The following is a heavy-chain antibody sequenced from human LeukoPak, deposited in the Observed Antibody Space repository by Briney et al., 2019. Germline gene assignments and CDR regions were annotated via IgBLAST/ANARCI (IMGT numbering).Heavy chain of an antibody. V-gene: IGHV3-48*03. J-gene: IGHJ6*04. D-gene: IGHD3-10*01. CDR2: ISSSGSTI. CDR1: GFTFSSYE. CDR3: ARETNDHHHSGYYGMDV. Sequence: GGSLRLSCAASGFTFSSYEMNWVRQAPGKGLEWVSYISSSGSTIYYADSVKGRFTISRDNAKNSLYLQMNSLRAEDTAVYYCARETNDHHHSGYYGMDVWGKGTTVTVSS.